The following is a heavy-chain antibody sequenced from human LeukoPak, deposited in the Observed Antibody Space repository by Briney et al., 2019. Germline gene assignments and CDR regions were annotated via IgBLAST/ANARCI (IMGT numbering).Heavy chain of an antibody. CDR1: GFTFSSYW. J-gene: IGHJ4*02. V-gene: IGHV3-7*01. Sequence: PGGSLRLSCAASGFTFSSYWMSWVRQAPGKGLEWVANIKQDGSEKYYVDSVKGRFTISRDNAKNSLYLQMNSLRAEDTAVYYCARGGLNFDWLPSFDYWGQGTLVTVSS. D-gene: IGHD3-9*01. CDR2: IKQDGSEK. CDR3: ARGGLNFDWLPSFDY.